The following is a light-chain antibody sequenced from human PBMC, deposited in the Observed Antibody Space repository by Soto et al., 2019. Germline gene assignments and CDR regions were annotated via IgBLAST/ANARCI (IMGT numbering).Light chain of an antibody. Sequence: EIQITHSPSYLSTSVLERSPTPSRPSQTITRWLAWYQQKPGKAPNLLMYGASYLKSGVPTRFSGSGSGTDFTLTISSLQPEDFAIYYCQQTYTTPEITFGQGTRLEIK. V-gene: IGKV1-39*01. J-gene: IGKJ5*01. CDR3: QQTYTTPEIT. CDR1: QTITRW. CDR2: GAS.